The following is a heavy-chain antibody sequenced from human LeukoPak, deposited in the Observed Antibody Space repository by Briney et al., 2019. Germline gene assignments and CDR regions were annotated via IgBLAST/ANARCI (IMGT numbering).Heavy chain of an antibody. CDR3: ATYCSGGSCYSDH. D-gene: IGHD2-15*01. Sequence: SQTLSLTCTVSGGSISSGGYYWSWIRQPPGKGLEWIGSIYYSGSTYYNPSLKSRVTISVDTSKNQFSLKLSSVTAADTAVYYCATYCSGGSCYSDHWGQGTLVTVSS. CDR1: GGSISSGGYY. CDR2: IYYSGST. V-gene: IGHV4-39*07. J-gene: IGHJ4*02.